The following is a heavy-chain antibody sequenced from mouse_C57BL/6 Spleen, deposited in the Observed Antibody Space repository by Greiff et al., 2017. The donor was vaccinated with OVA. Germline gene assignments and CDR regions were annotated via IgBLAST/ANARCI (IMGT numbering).Heavy chain of an antibody. CDR3: AKGYYYGSSYDYFDY. CDR2: IDPNSGGT. D-gene: IGHD1-1*01. V-gene: IGHV1-72*01. CDR1: GYTFTSYW. J-gene: IGHJ2*01. Sequence: QVQLQQPGAELVKPGASVKLSCKASGYTFTSYWMHWVKQRPGRGLEWIGRIDPNSGGTKYNAKFKSKATLTVDKPSSTAYMQLSSRTSEYSAVYYCAKGYYYGSSYDYFDYWGQGTTLTVSS.